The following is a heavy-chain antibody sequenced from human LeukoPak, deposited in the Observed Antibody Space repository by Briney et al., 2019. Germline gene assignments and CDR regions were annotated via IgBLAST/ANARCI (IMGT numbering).Heavy chain of an antibody. J-gene: IGHJ6*02. D-gene: IGHD6-19*01. CDR3: ARDPGYSSGYYYYGMDV. Sequence: GGSLRLSCAASGFTFSSYAMHWVRQALGKGLEYVSAISSNGGSTYYANSVKGRFTISRDNSKNTLYLQMGSLRAEDMAVYYCARDPGYSSGYYYYGMDVWGQGTTVTVSS. V-gene: IGHV3-64*01. CDR1: GFTFSSYA. CDR2: ISSNGGST.